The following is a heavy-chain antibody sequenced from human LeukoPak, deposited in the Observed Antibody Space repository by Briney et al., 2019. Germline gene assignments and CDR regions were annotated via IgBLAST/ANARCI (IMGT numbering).Heavy chain of an antibody. CDR1: GFTFDDYA. D-gene: IGHD6-19*01. J-gene: IGHJ4*02. V-gene: IGHV3-43D*03. Sequence: GGSLRLSCAASGFTFDDYAMHWVRQAPGKGLEWVSLISRDGGSTYYADSVKGRFTISRDNSKNSLYLQMNSLRAEDTALYYCAKDNGYSSGWYDYWGQGTLVTVSS. CDR3: AKDNGYSSGWYDY. CDR2: ISRDGGST.